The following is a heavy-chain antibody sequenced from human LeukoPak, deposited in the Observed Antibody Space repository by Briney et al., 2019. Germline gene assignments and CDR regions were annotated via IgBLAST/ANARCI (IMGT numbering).Heavy chain of an antibody. CDR2: IYYSGST. J-gene: IGHJ4*02. Sequence: SETLSLTCTVSGGSISSYYWSWIRQPPGKGLEWIGYIYYSGSTNYNPSLKSRVTISVDTSKNQFSLKLSSVTAADTAVYYCARVRRVGYNSHRDYWGQGTLVTVSS. CDR1: GGSISSYY. V-gene: IGHV4-59*08. D-gene: IGHD5-24*01. CDR3: ARVRRVGYNSHRDY.